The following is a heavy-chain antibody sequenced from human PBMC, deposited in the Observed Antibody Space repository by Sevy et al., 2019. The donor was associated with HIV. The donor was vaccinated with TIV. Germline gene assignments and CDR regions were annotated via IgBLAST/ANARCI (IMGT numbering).Heavy chain of an antibody. Sequence: SETLSLTCTVSGASIRSSGYYWGWIRQPPGKGLEWIASINYSGITFHNPSLKSRVTISADMSKNQFSLRLSSVTAADSSIYFCVAPMLTYMNGWHYLDYWGQGTVVTVSS. CDR2: INYSGIT. J-gene: IGHJ4*02. V-gene: IGHV4-39*01. CDR3: VAPMLTYMNGWHYLDY. CDR1: GASIRSSGYY. D-gene: IGHD2-8*01.